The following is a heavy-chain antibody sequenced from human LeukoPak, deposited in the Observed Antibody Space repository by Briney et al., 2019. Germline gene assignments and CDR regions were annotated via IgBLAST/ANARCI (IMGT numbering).Heavy chain of an antibody. CDR1: GYTSTSYA. D-gene: IGHD3-22*01. J-gene: IGHJ4*02. CDR2: INAGNGNT. Sequence: ASVKVSCKASGYTSTSYAMHWVRQAPGQRLEWMGWINAGNGNTKYSQKFQGRVTITRDTSASTAYMELSSLRSEDTAVYYCARGGDYYDSIMFDYWGQGTLVTVSS. V-gene: IGHV1-3*01. CDR3: ARGGDYYDSIMFDY.